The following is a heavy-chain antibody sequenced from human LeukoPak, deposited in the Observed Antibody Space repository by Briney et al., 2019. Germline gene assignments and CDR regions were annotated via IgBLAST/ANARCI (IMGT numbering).Heavy chain of an antibody. D-gene: IGHD2-2*01. CDR3: AKDRSDNTTWYAGSH. J-gene: IGHJ4*02. CDR2: ISGSGDTT. V-gene: IGHV3-23*01. CDR1: GFTFSTYA. Sequence: GGSPRLSCAASGFTFSTYAMSWVRQAPGKGLEWVSSISGSGDTTCYADSVKGRFSISRDNSKTTLYLQMNSLRADDTAVYFCAKDRSDNTTWYAGSHWGQGTLVTVSS.